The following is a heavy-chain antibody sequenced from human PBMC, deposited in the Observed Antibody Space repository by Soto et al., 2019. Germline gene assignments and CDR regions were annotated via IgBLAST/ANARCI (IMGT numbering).Heavy chain of an antibody. CDR2: IVVGSGNT. V-gene: IGHV1-58*01. CDR3: AADRGYCSGGSCYSRRRLNWFDP. J-gene: IGHJ5*02. D-gene: IGHD2-15*01. Sequence: SVKVSCKASGFTFTSSAVQWVRQARGQRLEWIGRIVVGSGNTNYAQKFQERVTITRDMSTSTAYMELSSLRSEDTAVYYCAADRGYCSGGSCYSRRRLNWFDPWGQGTLVTVSS. CDR1: GFTFTSSA.